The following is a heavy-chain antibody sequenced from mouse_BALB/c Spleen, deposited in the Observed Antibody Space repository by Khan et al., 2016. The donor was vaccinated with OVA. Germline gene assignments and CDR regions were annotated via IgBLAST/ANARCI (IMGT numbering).Heavy chain of an antibody. D-gene: IGHD4-1*02. J-gene: IGHJ1*01. CDR1: GYTFTNYG. CDR3: ARSNSYWYFDV. V-gene: IGHV9-3-1*01. Sequence: QIQLVQSGPELKKPGETVKISCKASGYTFTNYGMNWVKQAPGKGLKWMGWINTYSGETTYADDLKGRSAFCLETSASTAYLQIKNLKNEDTATYFCARSNSYWYFDVWGAGTTVTVSS. CDR2: INTYSGET.